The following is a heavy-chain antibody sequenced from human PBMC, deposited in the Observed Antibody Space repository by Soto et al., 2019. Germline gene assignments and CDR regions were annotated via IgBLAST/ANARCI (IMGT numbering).Heavy chain of an antibody. D-gene: IGHD6-19*01. V-gene: IGHV1-18*01. J-gene: IGHJ4*02. Sequence: ASVKVSCKASGYTFTSYGISWVRQAPGQGLEWMGWISAYNGNTNYAQKLQGRVTMTTDTSTSTAYMELRSLRSDDTAVYYCARDRRIAVAGPFDYWGQGTQVTVSS. CDR1: GYTFTSYG. CDR3: ARDRRIAVAGPFDY. CDR2: ISAYNGNT.